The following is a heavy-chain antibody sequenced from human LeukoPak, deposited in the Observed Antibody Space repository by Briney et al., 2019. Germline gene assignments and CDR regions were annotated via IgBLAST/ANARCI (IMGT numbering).Heavy chain of an antibody. CDR3: ARGPPVGTAFTTNNGDY. Sequence: GGSLRLSCAASGFTFNTYAMHWVRQAPGKGLEWVAVISYHGNNKYYADSVKGRFTISRDNSKNTLYLQMNSLRAEDTAVYYCARGPPVGTAFTTNNGDYWGQGTLVTVSS. V-gene: IGHV3-30-3*01. D-gene: IGHD1/OR15-1a*01. J-gene: IGHJ4*02. CDR2: ISYHGNNK. CDR1: GFTFNTYA.